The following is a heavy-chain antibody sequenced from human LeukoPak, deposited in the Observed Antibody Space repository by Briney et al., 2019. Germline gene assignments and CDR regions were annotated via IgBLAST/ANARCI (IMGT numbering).Heavy chain of an antibody. CDR2: IIPIFGTA. CDR1: GYTFTSYA. CDR3: ARDRGDYVWGSYRSSWFDP. Sequence: ASVKVSCKASGYTFTSYAISWVRQAPGQGLEWMGGIIPIFGTANYAQKFQGRVTITADKSTSTAYMELSSLRSEDTAVYYCARDRGDYVWGSYRSSWFDPWGQGTLVTVSS. J-gene: IGHJ5*02. D-gene: IGHD3-16*02. V-gene: IGHV1-69*06.